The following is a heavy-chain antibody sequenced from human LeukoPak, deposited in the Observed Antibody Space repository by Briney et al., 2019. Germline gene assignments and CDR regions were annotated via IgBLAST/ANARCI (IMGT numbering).Heavy chain of an antibody. D-gene: IGHD3-10*01. V-gene: IGHV1-3*01. J-gene: IGHJ1*01. CDR3: ARDRRMVRGSSHYFQH. Sequence: AASVKVSCKASGYTFTSYAMHWVRQAPGHRLEWMGWINAGNGNTKYSQKFQGRVTITRDTSASTAYMELSSPRSEDTAVYYCARDRRMVRGSSHYFQHWGQGTLVTVSS. CDR1: GYTFTSYA. CDR2: INAGNGNT.